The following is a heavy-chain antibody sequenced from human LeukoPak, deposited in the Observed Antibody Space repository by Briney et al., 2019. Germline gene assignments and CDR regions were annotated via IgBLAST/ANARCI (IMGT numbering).Heavy chain of an antibody. V-gene: IGHV3-23*01. D-gene: IGHD3-22*01. Sequence: GGSLRLSCAASGFTFSSYAMSWVRQAPGKGLEWVSAISGSGGSTYYADSVKGRFTISRDNSKNALYLQMNSLRAEDTAVYYCAKDRAWDYDSSGYFDYWGQGTLVTVSS. J-gene: IGHJ4*02. CDR3: AKDRAWDYDSSGYFDY. CDR1: GFTFSSYA. CDR2: ISGSGGST.